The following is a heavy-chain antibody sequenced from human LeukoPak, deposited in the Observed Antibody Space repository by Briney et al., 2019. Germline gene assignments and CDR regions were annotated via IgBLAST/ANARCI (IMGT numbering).Heavy chain of an antibody. CDR1: DGSFSGYY. V-gene: IGHV4-34*01. D-gene: IGHD6-19*01. Sequence: SETLSLTCAVYDGSFSGYYWSWIRQPPGKGLEWIGEINHSGSTNYNPSLKSRVTISVDTSKNQFSLKLSSVTAADTAVYYCARAYSSGWSSGVDWFDPWGQGTLVTVSS. CDR3: ARAYSSGWSSGVDWFDP. J-gene: IGHJ5*02. CDR2: INHSGST.